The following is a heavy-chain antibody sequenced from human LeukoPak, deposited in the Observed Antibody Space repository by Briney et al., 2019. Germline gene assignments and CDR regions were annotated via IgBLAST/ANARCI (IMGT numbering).Heavy chain of an antibody. J-gene: IGHJ3*02. Sequence: TGGSLRLSCAASGFTFSSYGMHWVRQAPGKGLEWVAVIWYDGSNKYYADSVKGRFTISRDNSKNTLYLQMNSLRAEDTAVYYCARDRGVWPLGYDAFDIWGQGTMVTVSS. CDR1: GFTFSSYG. D-gene: IGHD2-15*01. CDR3: ARDRGVWPLGYDAFDI. CDR2: IWYDGSNK. V-gene: IGHV3-33*01.